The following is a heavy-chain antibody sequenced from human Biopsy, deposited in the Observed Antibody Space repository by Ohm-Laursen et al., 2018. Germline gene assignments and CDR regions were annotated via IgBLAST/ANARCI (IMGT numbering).Heavy chain of an antibody. J-gene: IGHJ4*02. V-gene: IGHV1-46*01. Sequence: GASVKASCKASGYSFTSYYMHCVRQAPGQGLEWMGMINPSGSTTSYPQIFQGRVTMTRDTSKSTVYMELSSLRSADTAVYFCARNTGWYGDLYYFDYWGQGTLVTVSS. CDR2: INPSGSTT. CDR3: ARNTGWYGDLYYFDY. D-gene: IGHD6-19*01. CDR1: GYSFTSYY.